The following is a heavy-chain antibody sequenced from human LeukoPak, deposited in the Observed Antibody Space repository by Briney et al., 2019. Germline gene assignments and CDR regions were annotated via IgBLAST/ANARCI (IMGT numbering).Heavy chain of an antibody. V-gene: IGHV3-15*01. CDR2: IKSKTDGGTT. Sequence: GGSLRLSCAASGFTFSNAWMSWVRQAPGKGLEWVGRIKSKTDGGTTDYAAPVKGRFTISRDDSKNTLYLQMNSLKTEDTAVYYCTTGVDTAMVGFDYWGQGTLVTVSS. CDR3: TTGVDTAMVGFDY. J-gene: IGHJ4*02. CDR1: GFTFSNAW. D-gene: IGHD5-18*01.